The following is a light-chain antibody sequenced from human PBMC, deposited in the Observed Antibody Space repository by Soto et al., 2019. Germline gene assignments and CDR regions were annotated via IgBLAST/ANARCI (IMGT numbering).Light chain of an antibody. J-gene: IGKJ1*01. V-gene: IGKV1-9*01. Sequence: IQLTQSPSSLSASVGDRVTITCRASQGVRSYLAWFQQRPGKAPKLLIFGASTLQNGVPARFSGGGFGTEFTLTLTSLQPEDFATYYCHQVYPYPRTFGQGTKVEIK. CDR1: QGVRSY. CDR3: HQVYPYPRT. CDR2: GAS.